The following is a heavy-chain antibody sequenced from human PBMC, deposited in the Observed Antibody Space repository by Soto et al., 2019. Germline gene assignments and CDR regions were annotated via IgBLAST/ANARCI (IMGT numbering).Heavy chain of an antibody. CDR3: ARDPRSYYDILTGYYYYYYYYMDV. J-gene: IGHJ6*03. V-gene: IGHV3-64*04. Sequence: GGSLRLSCSASGFSFSGDAVHWVRQAPGKGLKYLSGLSSNGRTTYYTDSVKGRFTISRDNAKNSLYLQMNSLRAEDTAVYYCARDPRSYYDILTGYYYYYYYYMDVWGKGTTVTVSS. D-gene: IGHD3-9*01. CDR2: LSSNGRTT. CDR1: GFSFSGDA.